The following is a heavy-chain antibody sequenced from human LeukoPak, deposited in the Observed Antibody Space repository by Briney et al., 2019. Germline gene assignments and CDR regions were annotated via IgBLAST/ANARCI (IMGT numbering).Heavy chain of an antibody. CDR3: ARGEGSSIDY. J-gene: IGHJ4*02. D-gene: IGHD6-13*01. V-gene: IGHV1-2*02. Sequence: ASVKVSCKASGYTFTDYYMHWVRQAPGQGLEWMVWINPNSGGTNYAQKFQGRVTMTIDTSISTAYLEVPGLRSDDTAVYYCARGEGSSIDYWGQGTLVTVSS. CDR2: INPNSGGT. CDR1: GYTFTDYY.